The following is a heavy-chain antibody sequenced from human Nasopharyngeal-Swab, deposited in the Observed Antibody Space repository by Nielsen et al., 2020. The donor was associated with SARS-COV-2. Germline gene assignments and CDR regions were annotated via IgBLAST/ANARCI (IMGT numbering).Heavy chain of an antibody. CDR2: IYYTGST. CDR3: ARGDTMVRGVTHYFYYYMDV. J-gene: IGHJ6*03. CDR1: GGSISSGSISNYY. D-gene: IGHD3-10*01. V-gene: IGHV4-61*01. Sequence: SETLSLTCSVSGGSISSGSISNYYWNWTRQPPGKGLEWIGYIYYTGSTNYNPSLKSRVTLSVDTSKNQFSLTLTSVTAADTAVYYCARGDTMVRGVTHYFYYYMDVWGKGTTVTVSS.